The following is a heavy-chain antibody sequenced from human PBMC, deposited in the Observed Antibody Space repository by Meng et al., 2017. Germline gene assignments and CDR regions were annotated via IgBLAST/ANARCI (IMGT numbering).Heavy chain of an antibody. CDR3: AREGSGSYYRFGWFDP. CDR1: GYTFTGYY. Sequence: QVRRVRLGAEIKKPGASVKVSCKASGYTFTGYYMHWVRQAPGQGLEWMGWINPNSGGTNYAQKFQGRVTMTRDTSISTAYMELSRLRSDDTAVYYCAREGSGSYYRFGWFDPWGQGTLVTVSS. D-gene: IGHD3-10*01. CDR2: INPNSGGT. V-gene: IGHV1-2*02. J-gene: IGHJ5*02.